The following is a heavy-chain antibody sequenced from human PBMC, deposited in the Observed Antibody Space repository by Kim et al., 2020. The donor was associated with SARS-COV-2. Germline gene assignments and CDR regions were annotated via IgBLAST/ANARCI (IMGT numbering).Heavy chain of an antibody. Sequence: GGSLRLSCVASGFTFSSYSMNWVRQAPGKGLEWVSSISSSSTYIYYADSVKGRFTISRDNAKNSLYLQMNSLRAEDTAVYYCARDRGATYYDDSSSSGAPYKRGGQGTMVTVSS. V-gene: IGHV3-21*01. CDR2: ISSSSTYI. J-gene: IGHJ3*01. CDR1: GFTFSSYS. D-gene: IGHD3-22*01. CDR3: ARDRGATYYDDSSSSGAPYKR.